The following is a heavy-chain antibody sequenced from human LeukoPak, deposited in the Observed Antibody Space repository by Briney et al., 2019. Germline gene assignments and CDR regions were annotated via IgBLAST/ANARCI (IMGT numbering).Heavy chain of an antibody. D-gene: IGHD2-15*01. V-gene: IGHV4-39*01. J-gene: IGHJ4*02. CDR3: ARHNQGRSGYYDY. CDR1: GGSINRSSYY. Sequence: SETLSLTCSVSGGSINRSSYYWGWIRQPPGKGLEWIGSMYYSGNTYYNPSLRSRVTISVDTSKNQFSLRLNSVTAADTAAYYCARHNQGRSGYYDYWGQGTLLTVSS. CDR2: MYYSGNT.